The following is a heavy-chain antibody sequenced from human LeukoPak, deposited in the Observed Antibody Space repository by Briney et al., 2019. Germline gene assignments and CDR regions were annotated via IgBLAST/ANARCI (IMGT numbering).Heavy chain of an antibody. CDR1: GFTFSSYW. Sequence: GGSLRLSCAASGFTFSSYWMTWVRQAPGKGLEWVANMNQDGSIKYYVDSVKGRFTISRDNAKNSLFLQMNSLRVEDTALYYCSSYSGYDQSAFGIWGQGTMVTVSS. D-gene: IGHD5-12*01. J-gene: IGHJ3*02. CDR3: SSYSGYDQSAFGI. CDR2: MNQDGSIK. V-gene: IGHV3-7*05.